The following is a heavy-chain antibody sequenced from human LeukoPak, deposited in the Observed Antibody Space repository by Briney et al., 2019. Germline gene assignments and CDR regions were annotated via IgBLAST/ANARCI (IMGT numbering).Heavy chain of an antibody. J-gene: IGHJ6*02. Sequence: SETLSLTCTVSGGSISSYYWSWIRQPPGKGLEWIGYIYYSGSTNYNPSLKSRVTISVDTSKNQFSLKLSSVTAADTAVYYCARDSLRDGMDVWGQGTTVTVSS. CDR3: ARDSLRDGMDV. V-gene: IGHV4-59*01. D-gene: IGHD3-16*01. CDR1: GGSISSYY. CDR2: IYYSGST.